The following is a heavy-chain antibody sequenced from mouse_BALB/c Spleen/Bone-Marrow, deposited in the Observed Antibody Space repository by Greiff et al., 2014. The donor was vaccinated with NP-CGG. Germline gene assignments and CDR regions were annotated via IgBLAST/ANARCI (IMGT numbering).Heavy chain of an antibody. V-gene: IGHV1-7*01. CDR3: ARRETTALDY. D-gene: IGHD1-2*01. J-gene: IGHJ2*01. CDR2: INPSTGYT. Sequence: QVQLQQSGAELAKPGASVKMSCKASGYTFTSYWMHWVKQRAGQGLEWIGYINPSTGYTEYNQKFKDKATLTADKSSSTAYMQLSSLTSEDSAVYYCARRETTALDYWGQGTTLTVSS. CDR1: GYTFTSYW.